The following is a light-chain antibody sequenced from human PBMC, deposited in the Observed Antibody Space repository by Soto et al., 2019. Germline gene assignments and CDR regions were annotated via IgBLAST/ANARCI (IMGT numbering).Light chain of an antibody. J-gene: IGLJ3*02. V-gene: IGLV2-23*01. CDR3: CSYAGTPTVV. Sequence: QSVLTQPASVSGSPGQSIIISCTVTNSDVGNFNLVSWYQQHPGKAPKLIIFEGSKRPSGVSNRFSASKSGNTASLTISGLQAEDEADYYCCSYAGTPTVVFGGGTKVTVL. CDR1: NSDVGNFNL. CDR2: EGS.